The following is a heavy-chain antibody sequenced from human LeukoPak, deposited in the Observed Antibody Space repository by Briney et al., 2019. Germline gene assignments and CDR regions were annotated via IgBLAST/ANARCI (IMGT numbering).Heavy chain of an antibody. J-gene: IGHJ4*02. CDR3: ARQLGNYYRAFDF. V-gene: IGHV1-2*02. D-gene: IGHD6-6*01. CDR1: GYTFTNYY. CDR2: INPASAGA. Sequence: ASVKVSCKPSGYTFTNYYIHWVQQAPRQGPEWVGWINPASAGAAFAPKFQGRVSMTWDSSITTAFMDLTSLRSDDTAIYYCARQLGNYYRAFDFWGQGTLVTVSS.